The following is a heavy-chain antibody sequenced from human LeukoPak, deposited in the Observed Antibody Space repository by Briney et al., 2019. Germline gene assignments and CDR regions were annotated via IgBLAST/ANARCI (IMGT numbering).Heavy chain of an antibody. V-gene: IGHV3-20*04. CDR3: ARVGVRGVTIDY. CDR2: INWNGGST. D-gene: IGHD3-10*01. CDR1: GFTFNNYA. Sequence: GGSLSLSCVSSGFTFNNYAMSWVRQAPGKGLEWVSGINWNGGSTGYADSVKGRFTISRDNAKNSLYLQMNSLRAEDTALYYCARVGVRGVTIDYWGQGTLVTVSS. J-gene: IGHJ4*02.